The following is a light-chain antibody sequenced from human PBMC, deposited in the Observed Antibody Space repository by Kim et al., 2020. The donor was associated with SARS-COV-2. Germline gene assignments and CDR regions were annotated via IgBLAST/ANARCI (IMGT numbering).Light chain of an antibody. V-gene: IGLV6-57*04. CDR2: EDN. CDR3: QSYDSSNLWV. CDR1: SGSIASYY. J-gene: IGLJ3*02. Sequence: NFMLTQPHSVSESPGKTVTISCTRSSGSIASYYMQWYQQRPGSAPTTVIYEDNQRPSGVPDRFSGSIDSSSNSASLTISGLKTEDEADYYCQSYDSSNLWVFGGGTQLTVL.